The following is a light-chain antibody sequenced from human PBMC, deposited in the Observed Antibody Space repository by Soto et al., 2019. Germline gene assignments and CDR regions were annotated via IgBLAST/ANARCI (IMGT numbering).Light chain of an antibody. CDR3: QLYDRSVYP. CDR2: GAS. J-gene: IGKJ2*01. Sequence: EIVLTQSPGTLSLSPGERATLSCRASQSVGSSYLAWYQQKPGQAPRLLIYGASNRATGIPDRFSGSGSGTDFTLSISRLEPEDFAVYYCQLYDRSVYPFGQGTKLEIK. CDR1: QSVGSSY. V-gene: IGKV3-20*01.